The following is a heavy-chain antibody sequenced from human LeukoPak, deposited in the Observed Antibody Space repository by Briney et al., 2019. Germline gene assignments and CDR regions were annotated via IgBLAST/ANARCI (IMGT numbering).Heavy chain of an antibody. Sequence: GESLKISCKGSGYRFIDYWIGWVRQMPGKGLEWMGIIFPGDADIKYSPSFQGQVTISADNSISTAYLQWSSLKASDTAMYYCARRSYGGKDFDYWGQGTLVTVSS. J-gene: IGHJ4*02. D-gene: IGHD4-23*01. CDR3: ARRSYGGKDFDY. CDR2: IFPGDADI. CDR1: GYRFIDYW. V-gene: IGHV5-51*01.